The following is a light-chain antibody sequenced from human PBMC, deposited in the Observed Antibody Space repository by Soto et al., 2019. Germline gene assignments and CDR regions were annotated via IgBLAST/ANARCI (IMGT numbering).Light chain of an antibody. J-gene: IGKJ3*01. Sequence: EIVLTQSPGTLSLSPGERATLSCRASQSINSRYLAWYQQKPGQAPRLLIYGASSRATGIPGRFSGSGSGTDFYLTISRLEPEDFAVYYCQQFGSSPGFTFGPGTIVDIK. CDR1: QSINSRY. CDR3: QQFGSSPGFT. V-gene: IGKV3-20*01. CDR2: GAS.